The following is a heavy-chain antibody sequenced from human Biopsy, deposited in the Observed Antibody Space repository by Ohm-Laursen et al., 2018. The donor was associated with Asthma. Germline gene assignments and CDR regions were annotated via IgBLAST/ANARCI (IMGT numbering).Heavy chain of an antibody. Sequence: SDTLSLTCSLSSGSGGYMRSGNYYWGWIRQPPGKGLEWIGGIYYSGTTSYNPSLESRVTVSADTTKNQFSLKLTSVTAADTAVYYCVRGSSSWHHGPFHYYYGLDVWGQGTTATVSS. CDR2: IYYSGTT. D-gene: IGHD6-13*01. J-gene: IGHJ6*02. CDR3: VRGSSSWHHGPFHYYYGLDV. CDR1: SGSGGYMRSGNYY. V-gene: IGHV4-39*01.